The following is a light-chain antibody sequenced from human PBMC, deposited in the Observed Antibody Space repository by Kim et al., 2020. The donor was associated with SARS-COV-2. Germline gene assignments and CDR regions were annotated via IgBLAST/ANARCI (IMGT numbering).Light chain of an antibody. J-gene: IGLJ1*01. CDR1: GSSVGGYNH. V-gene: IGLV2-8*01. CDR3: ISYAGNNVYV. Sequence: QSVTISSTGTGSSVGGYNHVTWYQQHPGKAPHLMIYDVNRRPSGVPDRFSASKSGNTASLTVSGLQAEDEADYYCISYAGNNVYVFGTGTKVTVL. CDR2: DVN.